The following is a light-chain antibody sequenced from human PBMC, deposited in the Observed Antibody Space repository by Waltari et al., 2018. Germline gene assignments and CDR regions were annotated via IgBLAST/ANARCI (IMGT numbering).Light chain of an antibody. CDR3: QAWDNSFVI. Sequence: SYDLTQAPSVTVSPGETARNTCSGDHLGDKHDSWYHQKAGPSPVLVIYQDSQRPAGIPERFSGSNSGNTAILTISGTQTMDEADYYCQAWDNSFVIFGAGAKLTVL. V-gene: IGLV3-1*01. CDR2: QDS. J-gene: IGLJ2*01. CDR1: HLGDKH.